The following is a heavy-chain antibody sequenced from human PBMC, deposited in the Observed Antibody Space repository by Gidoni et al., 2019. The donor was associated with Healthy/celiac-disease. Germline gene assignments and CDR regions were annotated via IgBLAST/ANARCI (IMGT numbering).Heavy chain of an antibody. CDR2: IRSKAYGGTT. V-gene: IGHV3-49*05. D-gene: IGHD4-17*01. Sequence: EVQLVESGGGLVKPGRSLRLHCTASGFSFGDYAMSWFRQAPGKGLEWVGFIRSKAYGGTTEYAASVKGRFTISRDDSKSIAYLQMNSLKTEDTAVYYCTRDGRTVTTSYYYYYYGMDVWGQGTTVTVSS. J-gene: IGHJ6*02. CDR1: GFSFGDYA. CDR3: TRDGRTVTTSYYYYYYGMDV.